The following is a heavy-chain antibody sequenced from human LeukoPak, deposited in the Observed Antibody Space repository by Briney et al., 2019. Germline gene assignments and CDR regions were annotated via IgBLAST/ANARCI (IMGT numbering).Heavy chain of an antibody. V-gene: IGHV4-59*01. CDR2: INYSGST. D-gene: IGHD3-16*01. Sequence: SETLSLTCTVSGGSINAYYWSWIRQPPGKGLEWIGYINYSGSTNYNPSLKSRVTISLDTSNNHFSLKLTSVTAADTAVYYCARVGRGDHTWGSYSFDYWGQGTLVIVSA. CDR1: GGSINAYY. J-gene: IGHJ4*02. CDR3: ARVGRGDHTWGSYSFDY.